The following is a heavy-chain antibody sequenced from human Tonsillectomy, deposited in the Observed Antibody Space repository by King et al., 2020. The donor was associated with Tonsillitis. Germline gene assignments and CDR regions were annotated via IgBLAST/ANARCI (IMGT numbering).Heavy chain of an antibody. CDR1: GGSFSGYY. D-gene: IGHD6-13*01. J-gene: IGHJ6*02. CDR3: ARGRWSTAAAGYYAMDV. Sequence: VQLQQWGAGLLKPSETLSLTCAVYGGSFSGYYWSWIRQPPGKGLEWIGEINHSGSTNYNPSLQSRVTVSVDTSKNQFSLKLSSVTAADTAVYYCARGRWSTAAAGYYAMDVWGQGTTVIVSS. CDR2: INHSGST. V-gene: IGHV4-34*01.